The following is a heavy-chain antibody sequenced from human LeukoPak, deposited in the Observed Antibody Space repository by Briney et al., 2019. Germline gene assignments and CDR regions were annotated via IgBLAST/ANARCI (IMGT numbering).Heavy chain of an antibody. D-gene: IGHD2-15*01. V-gene: IGHV1-69*04. CDR3: AKGGVVVAAHDDY. J-gene: IGHJ4*02. CDR2: VIPILGIA. Sequence: GSSVKVSCKASGGTISSYAISWVRQAPGQGLEWMGRVIPILGIANYAQKFQGRVTITADKSTSTAYMELSSLRSEDTAVYYCAKGGVVVAAHDDYWGQGTLVTVSS. CDR1: GGTISSYA.